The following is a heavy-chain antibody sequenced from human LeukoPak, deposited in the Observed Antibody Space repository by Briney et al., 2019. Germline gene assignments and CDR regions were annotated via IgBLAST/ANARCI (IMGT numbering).Heavy chain of an antibody. CDR1: GFTFSSYW. Sequence: GGSLRLSCAAYGFTFSSYWMSWVRQAPGKGLEWVANIKQDGSEKYYVDSAKGRFTISRDNAKNSLYLQMNSLRAEDTAVYYCARGDFNYWGQGTLVTVSS. CDR3: ARGDFNY. V-gene: IGHV3-7*01. CDR2: IKQDGSEK. J-gene: IGHJ4*02.